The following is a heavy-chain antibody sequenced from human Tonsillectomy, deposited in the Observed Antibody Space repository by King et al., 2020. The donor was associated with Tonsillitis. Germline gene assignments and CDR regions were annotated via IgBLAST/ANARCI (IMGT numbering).Heavy chain of an antibody. Sequence: QVQLVESGGGLVKPGGSLRLSCAASGFTFSDYYMSWIRQAPGKGLEGVAYISSSGSTIEYAVSVKGRFTISRDNAKNSLYLQMNSLRAEDTAVYYCARERITMIVVVNDAFDIWGQGTMVTVSS. J-gene: IGHJ3*02. CDR1: GFTFSDYY. V-gene: IGHV3-11*01. D-gene: IGHD3-22*01. CDR3: ARERITMIVVVNDAFDI. CDR2: ISSSGSTI.